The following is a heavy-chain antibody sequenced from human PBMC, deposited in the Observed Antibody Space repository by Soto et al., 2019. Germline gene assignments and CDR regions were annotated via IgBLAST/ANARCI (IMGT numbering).Heavy chain of an antibody. J-gene: IGHJ4*02. CDR2: ISYSGNT. Sequence: QVQLQESGPGLVKPSQTLSLTCTVSGGSISSGGDYWSWIRQDAGKGLEWTGYISYSGNTYYNPSLARLLTLSVDPSKTQFALKLSSVTAADTAGYCCARVQGGDCLNWGQGTLVTVSS. CDR1: GGSISSGGDY. D-gene: IGHD2-21*02. CDR3: ARVQGGDCLN. V-gene: IGHV4-31*01.